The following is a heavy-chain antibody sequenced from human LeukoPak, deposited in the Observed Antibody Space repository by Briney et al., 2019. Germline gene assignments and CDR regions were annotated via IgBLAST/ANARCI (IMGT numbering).Heavy chain of an antibody. CDR2: IYYSGST. CDR3: ARRGGYGGNSWYFDL. V-gene: IGHV4-59*08. J-gene: IGHJ2*01. CDR1: GGSFSGYY. D-gene: IGHD4-23*01. Sequence: SETLSLTCAVYGGSFSGYYWSWIRQPPGKGLEWIGYIYYSGSTNYNPSLKSRVTISVDTSKNQFSLKLRSVTAADTAVYYCARRGGYGGNSWYFDLWGRGTLVTVSS.